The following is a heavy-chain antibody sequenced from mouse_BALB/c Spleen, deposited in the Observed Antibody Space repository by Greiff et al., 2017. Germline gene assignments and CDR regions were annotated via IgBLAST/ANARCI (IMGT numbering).Heavy chain of an antibody. CDR2: ISNGGGST. J-gene: IGHJ3*01. Sequence: DVHLVESGGGLVQPGGSLKLSCAASGFTFSSYTMSWVRQTPEKRLEWVAYISNGGGSTYYPDTVKGRFTISRDNAKNTLYLQMSSLKSEDTAMYYCARRGYDGGWFAYWGQGTLVTVSA. D-gene: IGHD2-14*01. CDR1: GFTFSSYT. V-gene: IGHV5-12-2*01. CDR3: ARRGYDGGWFAY.